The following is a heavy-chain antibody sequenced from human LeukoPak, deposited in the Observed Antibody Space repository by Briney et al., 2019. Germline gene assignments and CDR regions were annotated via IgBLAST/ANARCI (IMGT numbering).Heavy chain of an antibody. D-gene: IGHD3-22*01. Sequence: RAGGSLRLSCAASGFTFSSYAMHWVRQAPGKGLEWVAVISYDGSNKCYADSVKGRFTISRDNSKNTLYLQMNSLRAEDTAVYYCARDRYYYDSSGYWGFTGNYYYYGMDVWGQGTTVTVSS. CDR3: ARDRYYYDSSGYWGFTGNYYYYGMDV. J-gene: IGHJ6*02. V-gene: IGHV3-30-3*01. CDR1: GFTFSSYA. CDR2: ISYDGSNK.